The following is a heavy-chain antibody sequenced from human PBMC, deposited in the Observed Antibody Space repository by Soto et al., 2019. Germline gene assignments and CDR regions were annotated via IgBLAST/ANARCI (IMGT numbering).Heavy chain of an antibody. D-gene: IGHD5-18*01. CDR1: GFTFSSYW. Sequence: GGSLRLSCVASGFTFSSYWMTWVRQAPGKGLEWVANIKQDGSDRYYVDSVKGRFLISRDNAKSSLNLQMNSLRVEDTAVYYCAREVDRALVGSPHYFDYWGQGTLVTVSS. J-gene: IGHJ4*01. V-gene: IGHV3-7*01. CDR3: AREVDRALVGSPHYFDY. CDR2: IKQDGSDR.